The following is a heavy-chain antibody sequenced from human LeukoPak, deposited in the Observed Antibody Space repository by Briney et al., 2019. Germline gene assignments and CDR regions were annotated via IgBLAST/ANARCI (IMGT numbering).Heavy chain of an antibody. CDR1: GYTFTSYD. V-gene: IGHV1-8*01. J-gene: IGHJ4*02. CDR3: ASSDPFWSGYYDY. Sequence: ATVKVSCKASGYTFTSYDINWVRQATGQGLEWMGWMNPNSGNTGYAQKFQGRVTMTRNTSISTAYMELSSLRSEDTAVYYCASSDPFWSGYYDYWGQGTLVTVSS. D-gene: IGHD3-3*01. CDR2: MNPNSGNT.